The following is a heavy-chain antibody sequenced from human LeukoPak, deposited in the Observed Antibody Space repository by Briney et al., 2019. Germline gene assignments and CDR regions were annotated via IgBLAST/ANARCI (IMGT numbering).Heavy chain of an antibody. CDR3: ARSKYSSGWYEVLIFDY. CDR2: INPNSGGT. CDR1: GYTFTGYY. Sequence: ASVKVSCKASGYTFTGYYMHWVRQAPGQGLEWMGWINPNSGGTNYAQKLQGRVTMTTDTSTSTAYMELRSLRSDDTAVYYCARSKYSSGWYEVLIFDYWGQGTLVTVSS. J-gene: IGHJ4*02. D-gene: IGHD6-19*01. V-gene: IGHV1-2*02.